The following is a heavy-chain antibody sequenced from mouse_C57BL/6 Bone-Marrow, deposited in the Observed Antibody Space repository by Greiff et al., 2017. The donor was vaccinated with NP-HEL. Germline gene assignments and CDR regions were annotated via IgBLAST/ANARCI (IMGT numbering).Heavy chain of an antibody. D-gene: IGHD3-3*01. CDR2: INPGSGDT. Sequence: QVQLQQSGAELVRPGTSVKVSCKASGYAFTNYLIEWVKQRPGQGLEWIGVINPGSGDTNYNEKFKGKATLTADKSSSTAYMQLSSLTSEDAAVYFCARGDDYFDYWGQGTTLTVSS. J-gene: IGHJ2*01. CDR3: ARGDDYFDY. V-gene: IGHV1-54*01. CDR1: GYAFTNYL.